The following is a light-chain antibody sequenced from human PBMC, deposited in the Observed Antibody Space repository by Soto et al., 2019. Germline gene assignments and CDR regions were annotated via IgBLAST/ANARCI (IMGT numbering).Light chain of an antibody. V-gene: IGLV2-14*03. CDR1: SSDVGDYNF. J-gene: IGLJ3*02. Sequence: QSVLTQPAFVSGSPGQSITISCTGTSSDVGDYNFVSWYQQLPGKAPKLMIYEVSHRPSGVSNRFSGSKSGNTASLTISGLLAEDEAHYYCSSHTSSSIWVFGGGTKVTVL. CDR2: EVS. CDR3: SSHTSSSIWV.